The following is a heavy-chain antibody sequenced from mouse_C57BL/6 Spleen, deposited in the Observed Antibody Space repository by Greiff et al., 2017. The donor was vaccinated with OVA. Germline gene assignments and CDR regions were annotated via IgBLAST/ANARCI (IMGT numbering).Heavy chain of an antibody. V-gene: IGHV1-55*01. D-gene: IGHD2-10*01. CDR1: GYTFTSYW. Sequence: QVQLQQPGAELVKPGASVKMSCKASGYTFTSYWITWVKQRPGQGLEWIGDIYPGSGSTNYNEKFKSKATLTVDTSSSTAYMQLSSLTSEVSAVYYCARGGSYYGNGFAYWGQGTLVTVSA. CDR3: ARGGSYYGNGFAY. J-gene: IGHJ3*01. CDR2: IYPGSGST.